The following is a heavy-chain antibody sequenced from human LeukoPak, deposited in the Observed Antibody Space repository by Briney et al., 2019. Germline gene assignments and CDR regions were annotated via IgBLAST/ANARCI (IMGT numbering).Heavy chain of an antibody. CDR3: ARDTHYGAADEHDY. D-gene: IGHD4-17*01. V-gene: IGHV3-48*03. J-gene: IGHJ4*02. Sequence: GVPLSLFCAASGLPFSSYEMHWLRQAPGKGLEGVSYISSSGSTIYYAHSVKGRFTISRDNAKNSLYLQMNSLRAEDTAVYYCARDTHYGAADEHDYWGQGTVVTVSS. CDR1: GLPFSSYE. CDR2: ISSSGSTI.